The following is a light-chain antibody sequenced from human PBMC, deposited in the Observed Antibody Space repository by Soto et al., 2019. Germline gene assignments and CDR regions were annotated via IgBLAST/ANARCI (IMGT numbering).Light chain of an antibody. CDR2: GNS. CDR3: QSYDSSLSGWV. V-gene: IGLV1-40*01. Sequence: QSVLTQPPLVSGALGQRVTISCTGSSSNIGAGYDVHWYQQLPGTAPKLLIYGNSNRPSGVPDRFSGSKSGTSASLAITGLQAEDEADYYCQSYDSSLSGWVFGGGTKLTDL. J-gene: IGLJ3*02. CDR1: SSNIGAGYD.